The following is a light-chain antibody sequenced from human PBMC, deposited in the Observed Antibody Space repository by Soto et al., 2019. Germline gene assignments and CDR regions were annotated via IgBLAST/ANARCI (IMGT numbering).Light chain of an antibody. V-gene: IGKV3-20*01. CDR3: QQFSSYPLT. Sequence: ALTQSPGTLSLSPGARATLSCRARQTVRNNYLAWYQQKPGQAPRLLIYDASSRTTGIPDRFSGGGSGTDFTLSISRLEPEDFAVYYCQQFSSYPLTFGGGTKVDIK. J-gene: IGKJ4*01. CDR2: DAS. CDR1: QTVRNNY.